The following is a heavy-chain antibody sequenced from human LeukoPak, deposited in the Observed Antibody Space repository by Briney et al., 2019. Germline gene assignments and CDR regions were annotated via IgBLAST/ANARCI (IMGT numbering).Heavy chain of an antibody. CDR3: ARVSLWNHAFDN. CDR1: GGSISSGDYY. J-gene: IGHJ4*02. D-gene: IGHD1-14*01. V-gene: IGHV4-30-4*08. Sequence: SETLSLTCTVSGGSISSGDYYWNWIRQPPGKGLEWIGYIFYSVSTHYNPSLKSRFTISLDTSKNQFSLSLSSVTAADAAVYYCARVSLWNHAFDNWGQGTLVTVSS. CDR2: IFYSVST.